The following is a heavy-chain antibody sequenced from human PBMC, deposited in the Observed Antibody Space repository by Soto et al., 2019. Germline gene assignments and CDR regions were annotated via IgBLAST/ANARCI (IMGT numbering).Heavy chain of an antibody. V-gene: IGHV1-2*02. CDR1: GYTFTDYY. CDR3: ARSVSFITPRPDY. CDR2: INPNNGDT. J-gene: IGHJ4*02. Sequence: ASVKVSCKASGYTFTDYYIPWVRQAPGQGLECMGWINPNNGDTTYAQKFQGRVTMTRDTPISTAYLEVSRLRSDDTAVYYCARSVSFITPRPDYWGQGTLVTVSS. D-gene: IGHD3-3*01.